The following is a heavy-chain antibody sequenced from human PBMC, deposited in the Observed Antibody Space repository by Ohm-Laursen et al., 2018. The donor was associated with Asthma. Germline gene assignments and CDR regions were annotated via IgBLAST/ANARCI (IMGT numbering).Heavy chain of an antibody. D-gene: IGHD2-2*01. V-gene: IGHV1-8*02. J-gene: IGHJ4*02. CDR2: INPNSGNT. Sequence: ASVKVSCKASGYTFTGYYMHWVRQAPGQGLEWMGRINPNSGNTGYAQKFQGRVTMTRNTSISTAYMELSSLRSEDTAVYYCARRIGHCSSTSCPGGYWGQGTLVTVSS. CDR3: ARRIGHCSSTSCPGGY. CDR1: GYTFTGYY.